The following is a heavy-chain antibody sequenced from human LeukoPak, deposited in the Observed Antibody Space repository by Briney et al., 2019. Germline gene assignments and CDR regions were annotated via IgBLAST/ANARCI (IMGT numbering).Heavy chain of an antibody. J-gene: IGHJ4*02. CDR1: GGSISSSSYY. V-gene: IGHV4-39*07. D-gene: IGHD6-13*01. CDR2: IYYSGST. Sequence: SETLSLTCTVSGGSISSSSYYWGWIRQPPGKGLEWIGSIYYSGSTYYNPSLKSRVTISVDTSKNQFSLKLSSVTAADTAVYYCARELGGIAAAGQPGDFDYWGQGTLVTVSS. CDR3: ARELGGIAAAGQPGDFDY.